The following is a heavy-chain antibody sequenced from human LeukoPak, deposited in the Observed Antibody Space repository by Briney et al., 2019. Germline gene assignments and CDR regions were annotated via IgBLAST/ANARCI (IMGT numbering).Heavy chain of an antibody. CDR1: GGTFSSYA. J-gene: IGHJ4*02. CDR2: IIPIFGTA. Sequence: ASVKVSCKASGGTFSSYAISWVRQAPGQGLEWMGGIIPIFGTANYAQKFQGRVTITADESTSTAYMELSSLRSEDTAVYYCARLYDYVWGSYRHFDYWGQGTLVTVSS. CDR3: ARLYDYVWGSYRHFDY. V-gene: IGHV1-69*13. D-gene: IGHD3-16*02.